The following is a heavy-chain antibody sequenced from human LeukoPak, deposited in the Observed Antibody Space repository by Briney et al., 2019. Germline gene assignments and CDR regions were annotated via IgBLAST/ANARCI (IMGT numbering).Heavy chain of an antibody. CDR1: GYTFTSYY. CDR2: INPSGGST. CDR3: ARIVRYPNIVGATSDFDY. D-gene: IGHD1-26*01. V-gene: IGHV1-46*01. Sequence: GASVKVSCKASGYTFTSYYIHWVRQAPGQGLEWMGIINPSGGSTNYAQKFQGRVTMTRDTSTSTVYMELSSLRSEDTAVYYCARIVRYPNIVGATSDFDYWGQGTLVTVSS. J-gene: IGHJ4*02.